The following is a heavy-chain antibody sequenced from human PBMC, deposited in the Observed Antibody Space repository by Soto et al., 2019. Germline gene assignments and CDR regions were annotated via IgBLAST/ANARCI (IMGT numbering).Heavy chain of an antibody. CDR3: ARVRNDFWSGYYATRYYFDY. CDR1: GGTFSSYA. D-gene: IGHD3-3*01. Sequence: QVQLLQSGAEVKKPGSSVKVSCKASGGTFSSYAISWVRQAPGQGLEWMGGIIPIFGTANYAQKFQGRVTITADKSTSTAYMELSSLRSEDTAVYYCARVRNDFWSGYYATRYYFDYWGQGTLVTVSS. J-gene: IGHJ4*02. CDR2: IIPIFGTA. V-gene: IGHV1-69*06.